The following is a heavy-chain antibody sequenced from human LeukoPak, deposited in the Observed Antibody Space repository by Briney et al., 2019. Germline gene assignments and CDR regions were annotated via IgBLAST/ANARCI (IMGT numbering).Heavy chain of an antibody. CDR1: GYTFTSYG. CDR2: ISAYNGNT. J-gene: IGHJ4*02. CDR3: ARDRSGSSWRYYFDY. V-gene: IGHV1-18*01. Sequence: GASVKVSCKASGYTFTSYGISWVRQAPGQGLEWMGWISAYNGNTNYAQKLQGRVTITADKSTSTAYMELSSLRSEDTAVYYCARDRSGSSWRYYFDYWGQGTLVTVSS. D-gene: IGHD1-26*01.